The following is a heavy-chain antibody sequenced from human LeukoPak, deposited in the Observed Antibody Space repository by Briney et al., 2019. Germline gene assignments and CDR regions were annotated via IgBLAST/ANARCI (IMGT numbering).Heavy chain of an antibody. J-gene: IGHJ4*02. CDR3: ASSSDSSGSPYFDY. V-gene: IGHV3-53*01. Sequence: PSETLSLTCTVSGGSISSYYMSWVRQAPGKGLEWVSVIYSGGSADYSDSVKGRFTLSRDNSKNTLYLQMNSLRAEDTAVYYCASSSDSSGSPYFDYWGQGTLVTVSS. CDR2: IYSGGSA. CDR1: GGSISSYY. D-gene: IGHD3-22*01.